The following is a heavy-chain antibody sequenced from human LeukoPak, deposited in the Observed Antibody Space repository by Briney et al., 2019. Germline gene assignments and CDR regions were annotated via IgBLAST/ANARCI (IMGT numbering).Heavy chain of an antibody. Sequence: SETLSLTCTVSGGSISSYYWSWIRQPPGKGLEWIGYIYYSGSTNYNPSLKSRVTISVDTSKNQFSLKLSSVTAADTAVYYCARGTYYYEGSFDYWGQGTLVTVSS. V-gene: IGHV4-59*01. CDR3: ARGTYYYEGSFDY. CDR1: GGSISSYY. CDR2: IYYSGST. J-gene: IGHJ4*02. D-gene: IGHD3-22*01.